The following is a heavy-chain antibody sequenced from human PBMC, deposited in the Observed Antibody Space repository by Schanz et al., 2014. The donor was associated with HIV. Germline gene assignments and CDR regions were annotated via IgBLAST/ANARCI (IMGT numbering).Heavy chain of an antibody. D-gene: IGHD6-19*01. CDR2: ISAYKGNT. Sequence: QVQLVQSGAEVKKPGSSVKVSCKASGGTFNIYGISWVRQAPGQGLEWMGWISAYKGNTNYAQKLQGRVTMTTDTSTNTAYMELRRLRSDDTAVYYCAGGKKWLALLFDFWGQGTLVTVSS. J-gene: IGHJ4*02. CDR1: GGTFNIYG. V-gene: IGHV1-18*01. CDR3: AGGKKWLALLFDF.